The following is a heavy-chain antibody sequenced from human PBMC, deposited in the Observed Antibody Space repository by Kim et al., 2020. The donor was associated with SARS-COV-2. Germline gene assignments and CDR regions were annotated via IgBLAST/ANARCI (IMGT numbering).Heavy chain of an antibody. CDR2: TSANGLST. Sequence: GGSLRFSCAASGFPLSSYAISWVRQAPGKGLEWVSATSANGLSTYYADSVKGRFTISRDNSKSTLSLQMNSLRAEDTAVYYCVKDGAYSSSVHWGQGTLVTVSS. J-gene: IGHJ4*02. CDR3: VKDGAYSSSVH. CDR1: GFPLSSYA. D-gene: IGHD6-13*01. V-gene: IGHV3-23*01.